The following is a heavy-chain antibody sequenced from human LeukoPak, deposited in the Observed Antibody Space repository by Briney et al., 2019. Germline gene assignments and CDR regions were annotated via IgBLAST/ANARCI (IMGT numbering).Heavy chain of an antibody. D-gene: IGHD1-14*01. CDR3: AASMVSGGFDI. CDR2: AKSKNSGGTS. V-gene: IGHV3-15*05. J-gene: IGHJ3*02. CDR1: GFTVGNVW. Sequence: GGSLRLSCAASGFTVGNVWMSWVRQAPGKGLDWVGRAKSKNSGGTSDYAAVVKGRSTISRDDSENTLYLQMNSLKTEDTGVYYCAASMVSGGFDIWGLGTMVAVSS.